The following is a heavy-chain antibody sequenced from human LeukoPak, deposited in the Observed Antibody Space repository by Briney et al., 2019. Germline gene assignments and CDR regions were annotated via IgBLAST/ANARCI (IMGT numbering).Heavy chain of an antibody. CDR2: ISWNSGSI. CDR3: AKDFRVVPAASYGDTTQQDY. V-gene: IGHV3-9*01. D-gene: IGHD2-2*01. CDR1: GFTFDDYA. J-gene: IGHJ4*02. Sequence: PGGSLRLSCAASGFTFDDYAMHWVRQAPGKGLEWVSGISWNSGSIGYADSVKGRFTISRDNAKNSLYLQMNSLRAEDTALYYCAKDFRVVPAASYGDTTQQDYWGQGTLVTVSS.